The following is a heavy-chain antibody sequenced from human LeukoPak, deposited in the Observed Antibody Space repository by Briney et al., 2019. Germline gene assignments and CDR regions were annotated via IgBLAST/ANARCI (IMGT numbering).Heavy chain of an antibody. J-gene: IGHJ4*02. V-gene: IGHV1-69*10. Sequence: SVKVACKASGYTFTGYYMHWVRQAPAQGIEWMARIIPILGIANYEQKCQGRVTITADKSTSTAYMELSSLRSEDTAVYYCARVSEDDFWSGYYTGPDYWGPRTLVAVSS. CDR2: IIPILGIA. CDR1: GYTFTGYY. D-gene: IGHD3-3*01. CDR3: ARVSEDDFWSGYYTGPDY.